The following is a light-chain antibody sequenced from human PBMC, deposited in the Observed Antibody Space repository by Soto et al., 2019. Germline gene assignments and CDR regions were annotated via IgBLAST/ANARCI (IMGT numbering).Light chain of an antibody. J-gene: IGLJ2*01. Sequence: NFMLTQPHSVSESPGKTVTISCTRSSGSIASSYVQWYQQRPGSAPTTVIYEDNQRPSGVPDRFSGSIDSSSNAASLTISGLKTEDEADYYCQSYDTSYVVFGGGTKVTVL. CDR3: QSYDTSYVV. CDR2: EDN. CDR1: SGSIASSY. V-gene: IGLV6-57*04.